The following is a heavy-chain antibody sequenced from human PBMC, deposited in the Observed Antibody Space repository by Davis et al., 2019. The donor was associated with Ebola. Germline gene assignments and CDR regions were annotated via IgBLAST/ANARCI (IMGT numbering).Heavy chain of an antibody. V-gene: IGHV4-59*08. CDR1: GGSISSYY. CDR3: ARFGVATSYAFDI. Sequence: PSETLSLTCTVSGGSISSYYWSWIRQPPGKGLEWIGYIYYSGSTNYNPSLKSRVTISVDTSKNQFSLKLSSVTAADTAVYYCARFGVATSYAFDIWGQGTMVTVSS. CDR2: IYYSGST. D-gene: IGHD5-12*01. J-gene: IGHJ3*02.